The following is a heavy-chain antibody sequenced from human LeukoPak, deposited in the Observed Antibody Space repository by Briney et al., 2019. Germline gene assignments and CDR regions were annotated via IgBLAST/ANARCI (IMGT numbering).Heavy chain of an antibody. J-gene: IGHJ4*02. CDR3: ARAGSYSRRYFDY. CDR2: IYHSGIT. D-gene: IGHD1-26*01. CDR1: GGSISSSNW. Sequence: PSETLSLTCAVSGGSISSSNWWSWVRQPPGKGLEWIGEIYHSGITNYNPSLRSRVTISVDKSKNQFSLKLSSVTAADTAVYYCARAGSYSRRYFDYWGQGTLVTVSS. V-gene: IGHV4-4*02.